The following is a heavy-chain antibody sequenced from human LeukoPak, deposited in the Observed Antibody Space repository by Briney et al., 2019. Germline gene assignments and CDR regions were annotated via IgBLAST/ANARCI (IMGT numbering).Heavy chain of an antibody. V-gene: IGHV1-69*01. J-gene: IGHJ5*02. CDR1: GGTFSSYA. CDR3: AADHDYSLSYDSYGPLDA. CDR2: IIPIFGTA. D-gene: IGHD4-11*01. Sequence: SVKVSCKASGGTFSSYAISWVRQAPGQGLEWMGGIIPIFGTANYAQKFQGRVTITADESTSTAYMELSSLRSEDTAVYYCAADHDYSLSYDSYGPLDAWGQGTLVTVSS.